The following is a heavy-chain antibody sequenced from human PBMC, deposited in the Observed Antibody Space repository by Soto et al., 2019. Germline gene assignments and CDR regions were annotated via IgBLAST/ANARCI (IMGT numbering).Heavy chain of an antibody. CDR1: GFTFSSYA. V-gene: IGHV3-23*01. J-gene: IGHJ4*02. D-gene: IGHD3-10*01. CDR3: AKCPVRFGEFGY. Sequence: EVQLLESGGGLVQPGGSLRLSCAASGFTFSSYAMSWVRQAPGKGLEWVSAISGSGGSTYYADSVKGRFTISRDNSKNELYLQMNVLRAEDTAVYYGAKCPVRFGEFGYWGQGTLVTVSS. CDR2: ISGSGGST.